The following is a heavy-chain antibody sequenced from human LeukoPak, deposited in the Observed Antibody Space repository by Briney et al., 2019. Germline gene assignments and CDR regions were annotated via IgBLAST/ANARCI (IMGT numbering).Heavy chain of an antibody. Sequence: GGSLRLSCAASGFTFSSYSMNWVRQAPGKGLEWVSSISSGSTCMYYADSVKGRFTISRDNAQNSMYLQMNSLRAEDTAVYYCGRIGGRSKAAKGDAFDIWGQGTMVTVSS. CDR1: GFTFSSYS. J-gene: IGHJ3*02. D-gene: IGHD6-6*01. CDR2: ISSGSTCM. V-gene: IGHV3-21*01. CDR3: GRIGGRSKAAKGDAFDI.